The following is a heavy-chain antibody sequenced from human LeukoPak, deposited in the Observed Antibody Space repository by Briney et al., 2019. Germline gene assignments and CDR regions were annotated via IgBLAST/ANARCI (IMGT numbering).Heavy chain of an antibody. V-gene: IGHV3-30-3*01. J-gene: IGHJ3*02. CDR1: GFTFSSYA. CDR3: AKDAEGVVVHDAFDI. Sequence: GRFLRLSCAASGFTFSSYAMHWVRQAPGKGLEWVAVISYDGSNKYYADSVKGRFTISRDNSKNTLYLQMNSLRAEDTAVYYCAKDAEGVVVHDAFDIWGQGTMVTVSS. D-gene: IGHD3-22*01. CDR2: ISYDGSNK.